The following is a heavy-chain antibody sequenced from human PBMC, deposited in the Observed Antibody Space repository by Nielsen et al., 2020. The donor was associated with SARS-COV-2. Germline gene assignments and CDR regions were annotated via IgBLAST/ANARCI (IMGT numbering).Heavy chain of an antibody. CDR3: TRTARLPVD. J-gene: IGHJ4*02. CDR2: INADGSST. V-gene: IGHV3-74*01. D-gene: IGHD5-12*01. CDR1: GFAFSNYW. Sequence: GESLKISYAASGFAFSNYWMHWVRQVPGKGLVWVSRINADGSSTSYADYVKGRFTISRDNAKKSLYLQMNGLRVEDTAVYYCTRTARLPVDWGQGTLVTVSS.